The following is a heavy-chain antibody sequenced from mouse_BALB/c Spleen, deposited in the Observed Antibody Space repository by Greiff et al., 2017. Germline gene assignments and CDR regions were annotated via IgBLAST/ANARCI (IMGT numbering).Heavy chain of an antibody. D-gene: IGHD1-1*01. CDR3: ARHDYGDYFDY. Sequence: EVNLVESGGGLVKPGGSLKLSCAASGFAFSSYDMSWVRQTPEKRLEWVAYISSGGGSTYYPDTVKGRFTISRDNAKNTLYLQMSSLKSEDTAMYYCARHDYGDYFDYWGQGTTLTVSS. CDR1: GFAFSSYD. V-gene: IGHV5-12-1*01. J-gene: IGHJ2*01. CDR2: ISSGGGST.